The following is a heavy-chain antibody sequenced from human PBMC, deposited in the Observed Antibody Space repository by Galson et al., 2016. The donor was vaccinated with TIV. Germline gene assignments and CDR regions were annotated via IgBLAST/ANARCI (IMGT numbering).Heavy chain of an antibody. Sequence: SVKVSCKASGYIFRNLYMHWVRQAPGQGLEWMGWIKPNRGDTNVAQKFRGRVTMTRDTSITTAYLELSGLRSDDTAVYYCARGFGVLTGNYLPKDFDYWGQGTLVTVSS. CDR1: GYIFRNLY. V-gene: IGHV1-2*02. CDR2: IKPNRGDT. D-gene: IGHD3-9*01. CDR3: ARGFGVLTGNYLPKDFDY. J-gene: IGHJ4*02.